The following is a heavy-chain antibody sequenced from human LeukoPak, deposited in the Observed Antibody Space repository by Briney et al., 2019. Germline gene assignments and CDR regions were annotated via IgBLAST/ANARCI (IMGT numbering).Heavy chain of an antibody. J-gene: IGHJ4*02. D-gene: IGHD4-17*01. Sequence: PSETLSLTCTVSGGSISSSSYYWGWIRQPPGKGLEWIGSICYSGSTYYNPSLKSRVTISVDTSKNQFSLKLSSVTAADTAVYYCARRRARDYAFDYWGQGTLVTVSS. V-gene: IGHV4-39*01. CDR3: ARRRARDYAFDY. CDR2: ICYSGST. CDR1: GGSISSSSYY.